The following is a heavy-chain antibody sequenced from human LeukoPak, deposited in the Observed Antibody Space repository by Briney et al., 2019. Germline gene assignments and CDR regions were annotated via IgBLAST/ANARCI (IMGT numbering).Heavy chain of an antibody. D-gene: IGHD4-17*01. CDR3: ARDPQDTWMSRMTVTIPLYFDY. J-gene: IGHJ4*02. V-gene: IGHV1-18*01. Sequence: ASVKLSCKASGYTFTSYGISWVRQAPGQGLEWMGWISAYNGNTNYAQKLQGRVTMTTDTSTSTAYMELRSLRSDDTAVYYCARDPQDTWMSRMTVTIPLYFDYWGQGTLVTVSS. CDR1: GYTFTSYG. CDR2: ISAYNGNT.